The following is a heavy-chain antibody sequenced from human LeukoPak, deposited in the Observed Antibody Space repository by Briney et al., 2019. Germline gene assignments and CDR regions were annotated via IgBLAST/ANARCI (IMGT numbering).Heavy chain of an antibody. CDR3: AKVLYPYYYDRSGYTNGY. CDR2: ISGSGGST. V-gene: IGHV3-23*01. CDR1: GFTFSKYG. Sequence: GGTLRLSCAASGFTFSKYGMSWVRQAPGKGPEWISGISGSGGSTYYVDSVKGRFTISRDNSKNTVYLQMNSLRAEDTAVYYCAKVLYPYYYDRSGYTNGYWGQGTLVTVSS. D-gene: IGHD3-22*01. J-gene: IGHJ4*02.